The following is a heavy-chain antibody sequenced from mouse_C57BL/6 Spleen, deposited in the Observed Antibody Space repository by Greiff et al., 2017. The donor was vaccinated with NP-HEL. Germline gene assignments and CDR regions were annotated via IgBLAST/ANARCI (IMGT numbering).Heavy chain of an antibody. J-gene: IGHJ4*01. CDR2: INPNNGGT. D-gene: IGHD1-1*01. V-gene: IGHV1-26*01. CDR3: ARVSTVVAEYAMDY. CDR1: GYTFTDYY. Sequence: EVMLQQSGPELVKPGASVKISCKASGYTFTDYYMNWVKQSHGKSLEWIGDINPNNGGTSYNQKFKGKATLTVDKSSSTAYMELRSLTSEDSAVYYCARVSTVVAEYAMDYWGQGTSVTVSS.